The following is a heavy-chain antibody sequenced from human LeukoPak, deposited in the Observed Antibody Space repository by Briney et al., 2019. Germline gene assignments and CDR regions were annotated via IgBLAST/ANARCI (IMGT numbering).Heavy chain of an antibody. CDR2: ISGSGDST. D-gene: IGHD6-19*01. V-gene: IGHV3-23*01. J-gene: IGHJ6*02. CDR3: AKGQVGWYYFTMDV. CDR1: GFTFSTYA. Sequence: GGSLRLSCAASGFTFSTYAMSWVRQAPGKGLEWVSAISGSGDSTYYADSVKGRFTISRDNSKNTLYLQMNSLSAEDTAVYYCAKGQVGWYYFTMDVWGQGTTVTVSS.